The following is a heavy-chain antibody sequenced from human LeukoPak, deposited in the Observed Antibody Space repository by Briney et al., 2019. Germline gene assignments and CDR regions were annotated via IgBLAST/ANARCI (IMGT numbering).Heavy chain of an antibody. CDR3: ARTTVHGSLDY. J-gene: IGHJ4*02. D-gene: IGHD4-11*01. V-gene: IGHV4-59*01. Sequence: PSETLSLTCTVSGGSISSYYWSWIRQPPGKGLEWIGYIYYSGSTNYDPSLKSRVTISVDMSKNQFSLKLSSVTAADTAVYYCARTTVHGSLDYWGQGTLVTVSS. CDR2: IYYSGST. CDR1: GGSISSYY.